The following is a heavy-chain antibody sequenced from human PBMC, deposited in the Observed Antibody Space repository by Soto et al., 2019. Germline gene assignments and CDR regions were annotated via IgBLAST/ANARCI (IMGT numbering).Heavy chain of an antibody. CDR2: ISGSGGST. CDR3: ATDILTGSYYFDY. Sequence: LRLSCAASGFTFSSYAMSWVRQAPGKGLEWVSAISGSGGSTYYADSVKGRFTISRDNSKNTLYLQMNSLRAEDTAVYYCATDILTGSYYFDYWGQGTLVTVSS. D-gene: IGHD3-9*01. V-gene: IGHV3-23*01. CDR1: GFTFSSYA. J-gene: IGHJ4*02.